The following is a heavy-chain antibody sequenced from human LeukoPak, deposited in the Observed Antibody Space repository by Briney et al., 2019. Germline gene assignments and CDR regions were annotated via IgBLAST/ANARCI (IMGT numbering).Heavy chain of an antibody. Sequence: SETLSLTCTVSGGSISSYYWTWIRQPPGKGLEWIGYIYYSGSTNYNPSLKSRVTISVDTSKNQFSLKLSSVTAADTAVYYCARGAGGYYYNMDVWGKGSTVTVSS. CDR3: ARGAGGYYYNMDV. J-gene: IGHJ6*03. CDR2: IYYSGST. CDR1: GGSISSYY. V-gene: IGHV4-59*01.